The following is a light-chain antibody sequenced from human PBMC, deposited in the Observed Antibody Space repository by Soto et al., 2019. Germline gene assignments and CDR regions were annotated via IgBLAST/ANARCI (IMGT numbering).Light chain of an antibody. Sequence: DIQMTPSPSSLSASVGDRVTITCRASQGIRNLLNWYQQKPGKAPKLLMSAASRLQSGVPSRFSGSGSGTDFTLTVSGLQAEDFGTYYCQQTYTIPLTFGPGTKVDNK. CDR2: AAS. CDR1: QGIRNL. J-gene: IGKJ3*01. CDR3: QQTYTIPLT. V-gene: IGKV1-39*01.